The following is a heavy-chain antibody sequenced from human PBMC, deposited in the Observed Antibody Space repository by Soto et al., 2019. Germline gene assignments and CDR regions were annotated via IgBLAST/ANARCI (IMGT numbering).Heavy chain of an antibody. CDR3: ARDGSTTVTTDGAYGMDV. CDR1: GGTFSSYA. J-gene: IGHJ6*02. D-gene: IGHD4-17*01. V-gene: IGHV1-69*13. Sequence: EASVKVSCKASGGTFSSYAISWVRQAPGQGLEWMGGIIPIFGTANYAQKFQGRVTITADESTSTAYMELSSLRSEDTAVYYCARDGSTTVTTDGAYGMDVWGQGTTVTVSS. CDR2: IIPIFGTA.